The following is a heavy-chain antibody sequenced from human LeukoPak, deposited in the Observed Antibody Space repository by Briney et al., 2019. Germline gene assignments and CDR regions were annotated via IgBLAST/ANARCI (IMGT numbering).Heavy chain of an antibody. J-gene: IGHJ4*02. CDR2: ISAYNGNT. Sequence: ASVKVSCKASGYTLTSYGISWVRQAPGQGLEWMGWISAYNGNTRYAQKLQGRVTMTTDSSTSTAYIELRSLRSDDTAVYYCARGAYAKEELAPPGWDYWGQGTLVTVSS. CDR3: ARGAYAKEELAPPGWDY. CDR1: GYTLTSYG. D-gene: IGHD1-26*01. V-gene: IGHV1-18*01.